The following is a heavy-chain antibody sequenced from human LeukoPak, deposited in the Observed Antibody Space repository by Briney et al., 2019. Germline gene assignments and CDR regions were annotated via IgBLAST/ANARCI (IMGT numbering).Heavy chain of an antibody. Sequence: PSETLSLTCAVYGGSFSGYYWSWIRQPPGKGLEWIGEINHSGSTNYNPSLKSRVTISVDTSKNQFSLKLSSVTAADTAVYYCARRGSYGHYYYYYYMDVWGKGTTVTISS. CDR3: ARRGSYGHYYYYYYMDV. V-gene: IGHV4-34*01. J-gene: IGHJ6*03. CDR1: GGSFSGYY. CDR2: INHSGST. D-gene: IGHD5-18*01.